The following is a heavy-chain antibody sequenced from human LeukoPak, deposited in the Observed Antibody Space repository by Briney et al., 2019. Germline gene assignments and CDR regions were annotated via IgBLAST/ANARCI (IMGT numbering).Heavy chain of an antibody. D-gene: IGHD3-10*01. J-gene: IGHJ3*02. CDR2: ISWNSGSI. V-gene: IGHV3-9*01. CDR3: AKQRRQLLWFGDAFDI. Sequence: GGSLRLSCAASGFTFDDYAMHWVRQTPGKGLEWVSGISWNSGSIGYADSVKGRFTISRDNAKNSLYLQMNSLRAEDTALYYCAKQRRQLLWFGDAFDIWGQGTMVTVSS. CDR1: GFTFDDYA.